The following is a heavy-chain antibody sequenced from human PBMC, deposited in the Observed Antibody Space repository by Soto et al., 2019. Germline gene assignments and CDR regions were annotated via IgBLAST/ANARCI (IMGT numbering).Heavy chain of an antibody. CDR1: GFTFDDYA. Sequence: EVQLVESGGGLVQPGRSLRLSCAASGFTFDDYAMHWVRQAPGKGLEWVSGISWNSGSIGYADSVKGRFTISRDNAKNSLYLQMNSLRAEDTALYYCANGYQLLYTEGMDVWGQGTTVTVSS. V-gene: IGHV3-9*01. CDR3: ANGYQLLYTEGMDV. J-gene: IGHJ6*02. D-gene: IGHD2-2*02. CDR2: ISWNSGSI.